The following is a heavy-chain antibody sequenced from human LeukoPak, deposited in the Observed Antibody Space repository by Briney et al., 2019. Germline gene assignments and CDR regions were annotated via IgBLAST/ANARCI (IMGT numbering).Heavy chain of an antibody. D-gene: IGHD6-19*01. CDR1: GFTFSGYG. J-gene: IGHJ6*02. Sequence: GGSLRLSCAASGFTFSGYGMHWVRQAPGKGLEWVAVTWYDGSNKYYADSVKGRLTISRDNSRNTLYLQMNSLRAEDTAVYYCARTCTGAVAGTSCSGRWDGMDVWGQGTTVTVSS. V-gene: IGHV3-33*01. CDR2: TWYDGSNK. CDR3: ARTCTGAVAGTSCSGRWDGMDV.